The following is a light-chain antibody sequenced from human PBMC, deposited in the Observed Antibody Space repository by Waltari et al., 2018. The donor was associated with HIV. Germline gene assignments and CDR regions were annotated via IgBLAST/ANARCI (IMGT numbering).Light chain of an antibody. J-gene: IGLJ3*02. CDR1: SSNIGNGY. Sequence: QSVLTQPPSVSAAPGQKVTISCPVGSSNIGNGYVSWYQFRPGTAPKLLFFDNTRRPSGVPDRSAGSKSGSSATLDVTGLQTGDEADYYWATWDSSLSVVFGGGTKLTVL. V-gene: IGLV1-51*01. CDR3: ATWDSSLSVV. CDR2: DNT.